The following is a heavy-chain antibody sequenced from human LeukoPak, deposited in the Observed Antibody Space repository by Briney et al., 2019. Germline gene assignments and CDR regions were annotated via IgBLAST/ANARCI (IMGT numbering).Heavy chain of an antibody. CDR3: ARGYGGNEGYFDY. CDR1: GFTFDDYA. D-gene: IGHD4-23*01. CDR2: IIWNSGSI. V-gene: IGHV3-9*03. Sequence: GGSLRLSCAASGFTFDDYAMHWVRQAPGKGLEWVSGIIWNSGSIGYADSVKGRFTISRDNAKNSLYLQMNSLRAEDMALYYCARGYGGNEGYFDYWGQGTLVTVSS. J-gene: IGHJ4*02.